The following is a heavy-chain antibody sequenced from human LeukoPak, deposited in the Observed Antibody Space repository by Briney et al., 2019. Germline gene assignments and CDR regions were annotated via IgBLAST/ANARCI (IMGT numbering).Heavy chain of an antibody. V-gene: IGHV4-34*01. Sequence: KPSETLSLTCTVSGGSISSYYWSWIRQPPGKGLEWIGEINHSGSTNYNPSLKSRVTISVDTSKNQFSLKLSSVTAADTAVYYCARRGRGYSGPRLFFYWGQGTLVTVSS. CDR1: GGSISSYY. D-gene: IGHD5-12*01. J-gene: IGHJ4*02. CDR2: INHSGST. CDR3: ARRGRGYSGPRLFFY.